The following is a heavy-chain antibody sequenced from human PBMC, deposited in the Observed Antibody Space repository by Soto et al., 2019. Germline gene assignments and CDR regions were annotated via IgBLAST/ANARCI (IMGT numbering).Heavy chain of an antibody. CDR3: ARGDPFAV. CDR1: GFTVSSNY. Sequence: EVQLVETGGGLNQPGGSLRLSCAASGFTVSSNYMSWVRQPPGKGLEWVSIIYSGGDTYYADSVKGRFTISRDSSKNTLYLQMNNLRAEDTAVYYCARGDPFAVWGQGTLVTVSS. V-gene: IGHV3-53*02. J-gene: IGHJ4*02. CDR2: IYSGGDT.